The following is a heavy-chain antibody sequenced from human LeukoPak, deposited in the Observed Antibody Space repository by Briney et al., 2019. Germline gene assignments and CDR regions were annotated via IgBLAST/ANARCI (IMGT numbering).Heavy chain of an antibody. CDR1: GFTFSNYA. J-gene: IGHJ4*02. Sequence: GGSLRLSCAVSGFTFSNYAMSWVRQAPGKGLECVSSISGSGDNTYYADSVKGRFTISRDNSKNTLFLQMNSLRAEDTAVYYCARTTRRFGELLSYFDYWGQGTLVTVSS. CDR3: ARTTRRFGELLSYFDY. D-gene: IGHD3-10*01. V-gene: IGHV3-23*01. CDR2: ISGSGDNT.